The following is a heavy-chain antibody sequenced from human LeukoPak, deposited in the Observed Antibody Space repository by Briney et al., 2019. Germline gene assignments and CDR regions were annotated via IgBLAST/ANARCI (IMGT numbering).Heavy chain of an antibody. CDR1: GLTFSSIW. D-gene: IGHD6-19*01. Sequence: GGSLRLSCAASGLTFSSIWITWGRQAPGKGLEWVGRIKSITDGGTADYAAPVKGRSTISRDDSKNTLYLHMNSLKTEDTAVYYCPPGMEYDSVGGLAGYFQQWGQGTLVTVSS. J-gene: IGHJ1*01. V-gene: IGHV3-15*01. CDR3: PPGMEYDSVGGLAGYFQQ. CDR2: IKSITDGGTA.